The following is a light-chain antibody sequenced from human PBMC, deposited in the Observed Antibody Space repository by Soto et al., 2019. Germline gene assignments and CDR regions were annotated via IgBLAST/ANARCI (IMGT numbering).Light chain of an antibody. V-gene: IGKV3-15*01. CDR2: GAS. CDR1: QSVSIN. J-gene: IGKJ1*01. Sequence: ERTTLSCRASQSVSINLAWYQQKPGQAPRLLIYGASTRATGIPARFSGSGSGTECTLTFGCGLAEAFAVLFCYLKDSAQLPGAFALGTKVDIK. CDR3: YLKDSAQLPGA.